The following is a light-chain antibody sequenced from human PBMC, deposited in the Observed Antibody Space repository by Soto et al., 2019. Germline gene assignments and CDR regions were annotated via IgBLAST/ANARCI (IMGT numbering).Light chain of an antibody. Sequence: DVVMAQSPLSLSVTLGQPASISCRSSQSLVYSDGNTYLHWFLQRPGQSPRRLIYKVSNRDSWVPDRFSGSGSVTDFTLKISRVEAEDIGVYYCVQNRHLPYTVGQGTNLEIK. J-gene: IGKJ2*01. CDR2: KVS. V-gene: IGKV2-30*01. CDR3: VQNRHLPYT. CDR1: QSLVYSDGNTY.